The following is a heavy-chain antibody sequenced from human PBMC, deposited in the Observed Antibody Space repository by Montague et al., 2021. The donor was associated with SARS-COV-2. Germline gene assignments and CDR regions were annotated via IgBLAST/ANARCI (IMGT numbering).Heavy chain of an antibody. CDR2: IYNSGST. Sequence: SETLSLTCTVSGGSISSNYWSWIRLPPGNGMGWNGYIYNSGSTNTNPNRKIRVPIPVVTSKNQYSLYLSSVTATATAVYYCARGFDIWGQGTMVTVSS. J-gene: IGHJ3*02. CDR3: ARGFDI. CDR1: GGSISSNY. V-gene: IGHV4-59*01.